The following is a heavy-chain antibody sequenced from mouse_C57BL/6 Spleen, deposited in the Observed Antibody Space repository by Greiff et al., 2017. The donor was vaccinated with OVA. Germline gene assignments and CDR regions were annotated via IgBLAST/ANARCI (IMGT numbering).Heavy chain of an antibody. D-gene: IGHD2-2*01. CDR1: GYTFTSYW. J-gene: IGHJ4*01. CDR3: ARRGLRDAMDY. Sequence: QVQLQQPGAELVKPGASVKLSCKASGYTFTSYWMQWVKQRPGQGLEWIGEIDPSDSYTNYNQKFKGKATLTVDTSSSTAYMQRSSLTSEDSAVYYCARRGLRDAMDYWGQGTSVTVSS. V-gene: IGHV1-50*01. CDR2: IDPSDSYT.